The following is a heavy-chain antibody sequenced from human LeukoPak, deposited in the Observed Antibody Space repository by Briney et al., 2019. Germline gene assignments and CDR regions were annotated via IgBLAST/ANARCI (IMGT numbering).Heavy chain of an antibody. CDR1: GFTVSDNY. Sequence: GGSLRLSCAASGFTVSDNYMSWVRQAPGKGLEWVSIIYSGGNTYYADSVKGRFTVSKDNSKNTLYLQMNSLRAEDTAVYYCARVIVGTTTRLDYFDYWGQGTLVTVSS. CDR3: ARVIVGTTTRLDYFDY. V-gene: IGHV3-66*01. CDR2: IYSGGNT. J-gene: IGHJ4*02. D-gene: IGHD1-26*01.